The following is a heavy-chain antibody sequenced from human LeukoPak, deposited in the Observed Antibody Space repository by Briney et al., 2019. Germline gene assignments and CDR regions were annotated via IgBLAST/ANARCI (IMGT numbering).Heavy chain of an antibody. CDR3: SRDQTPYY. J-gene: IGHJ4*02. CDR1: GFTFGDYA. Sequence: PGRSLRLSCIASGFTFGDYAMTWVRQAPGKGLEWVGFIRSKVYGGTPEYAASVQGSFTISRDDSKGIAYLQMNSLKTEDTAVYYCSRDQTPYYWGQGTLVTVSS. V-gene: IGHV3-49*04. CDR2: IRSKVYGGTP.